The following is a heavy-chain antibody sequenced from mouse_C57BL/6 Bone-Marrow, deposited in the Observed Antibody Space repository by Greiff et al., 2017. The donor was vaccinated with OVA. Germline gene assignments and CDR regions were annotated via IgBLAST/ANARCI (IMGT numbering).Heavy chain of an antibody. D-gene: IGHD1-1*01. Sequence: QVQLKESGAELARPGASVKLSCKASGYTFTSYGISWVKQRTGQGLEWIGEIYPRSGNTYYNEKFKGKATLTADKSSSTAYMELRSLTSEDSAVYFCAEVYYYGSSYCYWYFDVWGTGTTVTVSS. CDR3: AEVYYYGSSYCYWYFDV. V-gene: IGHV1-81*01. CDR1: GYTFTSYG. J-gene: IGHJ1*03. CDR2: IYPRSGNT.